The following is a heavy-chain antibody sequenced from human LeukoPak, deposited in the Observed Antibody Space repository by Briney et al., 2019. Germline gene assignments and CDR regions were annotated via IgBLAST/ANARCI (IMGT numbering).Heavy chain of an antibody. J-gene: IGHJ6*03. CDR1: GFTFNSYW. CDR2: ISSSSSYI. Sequence: GGSLRLSCAASGFTFNSYWMSWVRQAPGKGLEWVSSISSSSSYIYYADSVRGRFTISRDNAKNSLYLQMNSLRVEDTAVYYCARDRLLEDREYNYYYYMDVWGKGTTVTVSS. CDR3: ARDRLLEDREYNYYYYMDV. V-gene: IGHV3-21*01. D-gene: IGHD3-3*01.